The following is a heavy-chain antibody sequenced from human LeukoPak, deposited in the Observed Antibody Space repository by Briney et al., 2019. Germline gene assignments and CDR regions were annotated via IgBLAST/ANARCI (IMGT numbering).Heavy chain of an antibody. CDR3: ARDLEDSSPFGAFDM. CDR2: IWFDGIRK. D-gene: IGHD3-22*01. J-gene: IGHJ3*02. Sequence: PGGSLRLSCAASGFTFSNYGMHWVRQVPGKGLEWVAAIWFDGIRKYYADSVKGRLTISRDNSENTLYLQMNSLRAEDTAVYYCARDLEDSSPFGAFDMWGQGTMVTVSS. V-gene: IGHV3-33*01. CDR1: GFTFSNYG.